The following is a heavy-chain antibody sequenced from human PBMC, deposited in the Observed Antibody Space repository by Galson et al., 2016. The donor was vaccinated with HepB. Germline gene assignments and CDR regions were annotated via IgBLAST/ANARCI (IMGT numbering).Heavy chain of an antibody. V-gene: IGHV3-23*01. CDR1: GFIFSSYG. Sequence: SLRLSCAPSGFIFSSYGMAWVRQAPGKGLDWVAGVTASSEDYYADSVKGRFTISRDNSKKTLYLQMNSLRAEDTAVYYCAKMSCGGIRYAAYFYALDVWGQGTPVTVSS. D-gene: IGHD2-15*01. CDR2: VTASSED. J-gene: IGHJ6*02. CDR3: AKMSCGGIRYAAYFYALDV.